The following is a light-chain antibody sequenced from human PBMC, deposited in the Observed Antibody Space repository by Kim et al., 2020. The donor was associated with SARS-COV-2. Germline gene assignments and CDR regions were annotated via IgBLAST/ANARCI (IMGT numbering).Light chain of an antibody. V-gene: IGKV1-33*01. CDR2: GAS. CDR1: KDISKY. Sequence: SASVGDRVTITSQASKDISKYLNWYQQKPGEAPKLLIYGASNLQTGVPSRFSGSGSGTDFTFTISTLQPEDIATYYCQQYDNLPTFGQGTRLEI. CDR3: QQYDNLPT. J-gene: IGKJ5*01.